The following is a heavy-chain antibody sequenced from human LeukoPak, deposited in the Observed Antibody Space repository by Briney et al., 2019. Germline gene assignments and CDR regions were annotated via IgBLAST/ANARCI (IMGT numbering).Heavy chain of an antibody. D-gene: IGHD6-19*01. CDR3: ASAHSSGWYYYYYGMDV. CDR1: GFTFSTYG. J-gene: IGHJ6*02. CDR2: IWSDGSNK. V-gene: IGHV3-33*01. Sequence: GGSLRLSCAASGFTFSTYGMYWVRQAPGKGLEWAATIWSDGSNKYYADSVKGRFTISRDNSKNTLYLQMNSLRAEDTAVYYCASAHSSGWYYYYYGMDVWGQGTTVTVSS.